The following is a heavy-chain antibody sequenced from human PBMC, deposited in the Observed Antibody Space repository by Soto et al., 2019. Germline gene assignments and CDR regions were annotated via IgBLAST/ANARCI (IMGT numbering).Heavy chain of an antibody. V-gene: IGHV3-15*01. D-gene: IGHD6-6*01. Sequence: GVSLRLSCAASGFTFSNAWMSWVRQAPGKGLEWVGRIKSKTDGGTTDYAAPVKGRFTISRDDSKNTLYLQMNSLKTEDTAVYYCTHSIAARPDYFDYWGQGTLVTVSS. CDR3: THSIAARPDYFDY. J-gene: IGHJ4*02. CDR2: IKSKTDGGTT. CDR1: GFTFSNAW.